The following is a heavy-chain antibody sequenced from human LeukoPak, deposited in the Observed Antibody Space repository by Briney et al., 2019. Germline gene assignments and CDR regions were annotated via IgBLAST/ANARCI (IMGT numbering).Heavy chain of an antibody. D-gene: IGHD1-26*01. CDR3: AREVRGTFDY. CDR1: GFTFSSYA. CDR2: ISYDGSNK. J-gene: IGHJ4*02. V-gene: IGHV3-30*04. Sequence: GRSLRLSCAASGFTFSSYAMHWVRQAPGKRLEWVAVISYDGSNKYYADSVKGRFTISRDNSKNTLYLQMNSLRAEDTAVYYCAREVRGTFDYWGQGTLVTVSS.